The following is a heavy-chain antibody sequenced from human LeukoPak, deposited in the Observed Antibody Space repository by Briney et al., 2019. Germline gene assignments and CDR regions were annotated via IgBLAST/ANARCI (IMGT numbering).Heavy chain of an antibody. Sequence: SETLSLTCAVYGGSFSGYYWSWIRQPPGKGLEWIGEINHSGSTNYNPSLKSRVTISVDTSKNQFSLKLSSATAADTAVYYCARASMVRGVSLWGQGTLVTVSS. CDR1: GGSFSGYY. CDR3: ARASMVRGVSL. V-gene: IGHV4-34*01. CDR2: INHSGST. D-gene: IGHD3-10*01. J-gene: IGHJ4*02.